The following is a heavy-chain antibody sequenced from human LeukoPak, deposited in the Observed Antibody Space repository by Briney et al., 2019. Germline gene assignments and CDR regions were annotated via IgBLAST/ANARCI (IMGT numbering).Heavy chain of an antibody. CDR2: IYHSGST. CDR3: AKSNGYGLVDI. Sequence: PSETLSLTCAVYGGSISSTNWWSWVRQTPGKGLEWIGEIYHSGSTNYNPSLKSRVTMSVDTSKNQFSLRLSSVTAADTAVYCCAKSNGYGLVDIWGQGTMVTVSS. D-gene: IGHD3-10*01. V-gene: IGHV4-4*01. CDR1: GGSISSTNW. J-gene: IGHJ3*02.